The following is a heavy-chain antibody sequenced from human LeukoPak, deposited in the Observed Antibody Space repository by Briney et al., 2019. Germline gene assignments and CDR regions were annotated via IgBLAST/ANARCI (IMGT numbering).Heavy chain of an antibody. J-gene: IGHJ6*03. CDR2: VIVTFGAT. Sequence: ASVTVSCKASGGTLNRYAINWVRQAPGQGLEWMGRVIVTFGATKYAQKLQGRVTISADTSTNTAYVDLTSLRSEDTAVYYCARGPSVNYYMDVWGKGTTVIVSS. CDR1: GGTLNRYA. CDR3: ARGPSVNYYMDV. V-gene: IGHV1-69*06.